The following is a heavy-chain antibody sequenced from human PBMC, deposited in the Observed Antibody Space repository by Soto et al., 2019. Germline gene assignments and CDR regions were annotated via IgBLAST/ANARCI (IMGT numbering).Heavy chain of an antibody. CDR3: ATVGYSYGRYYFDY. J-gene: IGHJ4*02. Sequence: SETLSLTCTVSGGSISSYCWSWIRQPPGKGLEWIGYIYYSGSTNYNPSLKSRVTISVDTSKNQFSLKLSSVTAADTAVYYCATVGYSYGRYYFDYWGQGTLVTVSS. CDR2: IYYSGST. CDR1: GGSISSYC. D-gene: IGHD5-18*01. V-gene: IGHV4-59*01.